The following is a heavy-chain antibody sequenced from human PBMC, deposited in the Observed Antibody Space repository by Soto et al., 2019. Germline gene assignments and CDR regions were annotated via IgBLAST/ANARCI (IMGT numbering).Heavy chain of an antibody. CDR3: ARDDGALSVAALFDY. D-gene: IGHD6-19*01. J-gene: IGHJ4*02. CDR1: GDTFTSYY. Sequence: ASVKVSCKASGDTFTSYYMHWVRQAPGQGLEWMGIINPSGGTSYAQKLQGRVSTTTDTSTSTAYMELRSLRSDDTAVYYCARDDGALSVAALFDYWGQGTLVTVSS. CDR2: INPSGGT. V-gene: IGHV1-46*01.